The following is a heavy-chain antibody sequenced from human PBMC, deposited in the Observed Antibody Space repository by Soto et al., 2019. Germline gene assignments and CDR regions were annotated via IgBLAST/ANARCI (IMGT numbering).Heavy chain of an antibody. CDR1: GFTFSNYA. CDR3: AKDRTRRTSGYFFDY. D-gene: IGHD1-1*01. J-gene: IGHJ4*02. Sequence: EVPLLECGGKLVQPGGSLTLSCAASGFTFSNYAMAWVRQAPGKGLEWVSGVSASGLNTDYADPVKGRFYISRDNSKNTVSLHMNSLRAEDTALYYCAKDRTRRTSGYFFDYWCQGKPVTVSS. V-gene: IGHV3-23*01. CDR2: VSASGLNT.